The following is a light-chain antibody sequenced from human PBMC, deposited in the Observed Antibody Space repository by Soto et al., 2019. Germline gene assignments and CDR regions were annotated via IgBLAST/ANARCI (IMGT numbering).Light chain of an antibody. J-gene: IGLJ3*02. CDR1: SGHSSYI. Sequence: QSVLTQSSSASASLGSSVKLTCTLSSGHSSYIIAWHQQQPGKAPRYLMKLEGSGSYNKGSGVPDRFSGSSSGADRYLTLSNLQFEDEADYYCETWDINTRVFGGGTKLTVL. V-gene: IGLV4-60*02. CDR3: ETWDINTRV. CDR2: LEGSGSY.